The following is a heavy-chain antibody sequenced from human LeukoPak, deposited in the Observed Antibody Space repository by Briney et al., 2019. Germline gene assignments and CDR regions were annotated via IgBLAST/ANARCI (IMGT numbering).Heavy chain of an antibody. V-gene: IGHV4-39*01. Sequence: WVRQPPGKGLEWIGSIYYSGSTYYNPSLKSRVTTSVDTSKNQFSLKLSSVTAADTAVYYCASLIRGYDSSGYYRHWGQGTLVTVSS. J-gene: IGHJ4*02. CDR3: ASLIRGYDSSGYYRH. D-gene: IGHD3-22*01. CDR2: IYYSGST.